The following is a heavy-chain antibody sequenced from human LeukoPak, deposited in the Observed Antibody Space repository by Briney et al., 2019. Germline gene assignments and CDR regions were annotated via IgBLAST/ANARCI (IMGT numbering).Heavy chain of an antibody. J-gene: IGHJ4*02. CDR3: ARTRGSSDWYRGLNFDC. CDR2: IKQDGSEK. CDR1: GFTFSSYW. Sequence: PGGSLRLSCAASGFTFSSYWMSWVRQAPGKGLEWVANIKQDGSEKYYVDSVKGRFTISRDNAKNSLYVQMNSLRADDTAVYYCARTRGSSDWYRGLNFDCWGQGTLVPVSS. V-gene: IGHV3-7*01. D-gene: IGHD6-19*01.